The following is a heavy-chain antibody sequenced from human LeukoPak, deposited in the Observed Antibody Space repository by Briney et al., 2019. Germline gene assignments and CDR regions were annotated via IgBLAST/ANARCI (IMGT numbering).Heavy chain of an antibody. Sequence: SQTLSLTCTVSGGSISSGGYYWSWIRQHPGKGLEWIGYIYYSGSTYYNPSLKSRVTISVDTSKNQFSLKLSSVTAADTAVYYCARDPTPHYYDSSGYYPGAFDIWGQGTMVTVSS. D-gene: IGHD3-22*01. CDR2: IYYSGST. J-gene: IGHJ3*02. CDR1: GGSISSGGYY. CDR3: ARDPTPHYYDSSGYYPGAFDI. V-gene: IGHV4-31*03.